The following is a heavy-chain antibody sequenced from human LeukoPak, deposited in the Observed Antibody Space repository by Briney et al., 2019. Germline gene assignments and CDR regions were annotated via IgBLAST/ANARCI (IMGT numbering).Heavy chain of an antibody. CDR1: GFTFSSYS. D-gene: IGHD6-13*01. V-gene: IGHV3-21*01. Sequence: GGSLRLSCAASGFTFSSYSMNWVGQAPGKGLEWVSSISSSSTYIYYADSVKGRFTISRDNAKNSLYLQMNSLRADDTAVYYCARVAEAAAFDYWGQGTLVTVSS. CDR2: ISSSSTYI. CDR3: ARVAEAAAFDY. J-gene: IGHJ4*02.